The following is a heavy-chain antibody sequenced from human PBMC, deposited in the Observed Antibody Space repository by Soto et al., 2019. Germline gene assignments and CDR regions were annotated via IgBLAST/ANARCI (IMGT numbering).Heavy chain of an antibody. J-gene: IGHJ5*02. CDR3: ARDQTLRMTILGVVDGP. V-gene: IGHV1-69*11. Sequence: QVHLVQSGAEVKKPGSSVKVSCKASGGTFSRFSISWVRQAPGQGLEWMGGIIPIHGTANYAQKFQGRVTITADESTRTAYMELSSLRSEDTAVYYCARDQTLRMTILGVVDGPWGQGTLVIVSS. CDR1: GGTFSRFS. CDR2: IIPIHGTA. D-gene: IGHD3-3*01.